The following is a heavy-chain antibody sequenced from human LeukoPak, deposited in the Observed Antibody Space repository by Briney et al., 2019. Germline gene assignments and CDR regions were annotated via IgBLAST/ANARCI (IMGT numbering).Heavy chain of an antibody. Sequence: LAGGSLRLSCAASGFTFSGYSMNWVRQAVGKGLEWVSYISASSSSIYYADSVKGRFTISRDNAKNSLYLQMNSLRDEDTAVYYCARRAAGRPGADYFQHWGQGILVTVSS. V-gene: IGHV3-48*02. CDR2: ISASSSSI. D-gene: IGHD3-10*01. CDR3: ARRAAGRPGADYFQH. J-gene: IGHJ1*01. CDR1: GFTFSGYS.